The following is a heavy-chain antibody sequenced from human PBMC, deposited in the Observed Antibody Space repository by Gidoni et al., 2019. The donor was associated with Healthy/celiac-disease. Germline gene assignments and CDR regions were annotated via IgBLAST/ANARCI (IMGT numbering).Heavy chain of an antibody. CDR2: INPNSGGT. Sequence: QVQLVQSGAEVKKPGASVKVSCKASGYTLNGYYMNWVRQARGQGLEWMGWINPNSGGTHYAQKFQGRVTMTRDTSISPAYMELSRLRSDDTAVYYCAREIYLEDILTGYYNVMRVPNWFDPWGQGTLVTVSS. CDR1: GYTLNGYY. CDR3: AREIYLEDILTGYYNVMRVPNWFDP. J-gene: IGHJ5*02. D-gene: IGHD3-9*01. V-gene: IGHV1-2*02.